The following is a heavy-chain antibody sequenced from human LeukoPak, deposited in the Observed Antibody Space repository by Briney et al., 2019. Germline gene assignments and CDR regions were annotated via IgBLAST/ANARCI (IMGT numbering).Heavy chain of an antibody. J-gene: IGHJ4*02. Sequence: GGSLRLSCAASGFTFSSYWMSWARQAPGKGLEWVANIKQDGSEKYYVDSVRGRFTISRDNAHNSLHLQMNSLRAEDTAVYFCARDRGSGWFPYWGQGTLVTVSS. CDR1: GFTFSSYW. D-gene: IGHD6-19*01. V-gene: IGHV3-7*04. CDR2: IKQDGSEK. CDR3: ARDRGSGWFPY.